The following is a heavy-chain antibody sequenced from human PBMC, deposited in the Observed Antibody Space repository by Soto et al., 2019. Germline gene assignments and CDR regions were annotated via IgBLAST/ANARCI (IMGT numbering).Heavy chain of an antibody. D-gene: IGHD6-19*01. Sequence: GGSLRLSCAASGFTFSSYSMNWVRQAPGKGLEWVSSISSSSSYIYYADSVKGRFTISRDNAKNSLYLKMNSLRAEDTAVYYCAREDSSGWSWFDPWGQGTLVTVSS. CDR2: ISSSSSYI. V-gene: IGHV3-21*01. CDR1: GFTFSSYS. CDR3: AREDSSGWSWFDP. J-gene: IGHJ5*02.